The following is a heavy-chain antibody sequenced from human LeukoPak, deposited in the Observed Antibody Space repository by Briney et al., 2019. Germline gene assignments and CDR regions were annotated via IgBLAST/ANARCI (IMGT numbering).Heavy chain of an antibody. V-gene: IGHV4-4*07. J-gene: IGHJ6*03. Sequence: PSETLSLTCTVSGGSISSHSWSWIRQPAGKGLEWIGRIFTSGNTYYNPSLKSRVIMSVDTSKNQFSLKLSSVTAADTAVYYCARHVGGGGTDDYYYYYMDVWGKGTTVIISS. CDR3: ARHVGGGGTDDYYYYYMDV. CDR1: GGSISSHS. D-gene: IGHD3-10*01. CDR2: IFTSGNT.